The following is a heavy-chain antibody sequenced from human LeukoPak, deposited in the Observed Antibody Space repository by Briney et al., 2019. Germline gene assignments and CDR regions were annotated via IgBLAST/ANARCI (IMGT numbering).Heavy chain of an antibody. J-gene: IGHJ4*02. CDR2: ISYDGSNK. CDR1: GFTFSSYG. V-gene: IGHV3-30*18. CDR3: AKDIVSHGSGSLIDH. D-gene: IGHD3-10*01. Sequence: GRSLRLSCAASGFTFSSYGMHWVRQAPGKGLEWVAVISYDGSNKYYADSVKGRFPISRDNSKNTLYLQMNSLRAEDTAVYYCAKDIVSHGSGSLIDHWGQGTLVTVSS.